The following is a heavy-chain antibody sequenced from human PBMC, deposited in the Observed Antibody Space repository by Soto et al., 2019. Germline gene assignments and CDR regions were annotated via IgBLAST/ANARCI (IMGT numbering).Heavy chain of an antibody. J-gene: IGHJ4*02. Sequence: GVSVKGYCKVSGYTITELSMDWVRKATGKGLEWMGGFDPEDGETIYAQKFQGRVTMTEDTSTDTAYMELSSLRSEDTAVYYCATDPDLSYFFDYWGQGTLVTVSS. D-gene: IGHD1-26*01. CDR1: GYTITELS. CDR3: ATDPDLSYFFDY. CDR2: FDPEDGET. V-gene: IGHV1-24*01.